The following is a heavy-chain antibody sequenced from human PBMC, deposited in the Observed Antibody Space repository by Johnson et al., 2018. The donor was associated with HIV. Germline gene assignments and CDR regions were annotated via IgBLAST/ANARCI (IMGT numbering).Heavy chain of an antibody. J-gene: IGHJ3*02. V-gene: IGHV3-11*04. CDR2: ISTSGGGI. Sequence: QVQPVESGGGLIQPGGSLRLSCAASGFTVRSNYMSWVRQAPGRGLEWVSHISTSGGGIYYADSVKGRFTISRDNARNSLYLQMNSLRAEDTAVYYCARELGGGHTDAFDIWGQGTMVTVSS. CDR1: GFTVRSNY. D-gene: IGHD5-18*01. CDR3: ARELGGGHTDAFDI.